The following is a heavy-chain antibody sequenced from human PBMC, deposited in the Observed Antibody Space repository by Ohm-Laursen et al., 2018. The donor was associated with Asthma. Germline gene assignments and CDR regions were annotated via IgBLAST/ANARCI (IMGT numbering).Heavy chain of an antibody. D-gene: IGHD3-10*01. Sequence: SLRLSCAASGFGFGPTWMTWVRQAPGRGLEWVANINQDGSIWGYVDSVKGRFAISRDNAHNSLYLQMNSLRAEDTAFYYCAVSIYAYGEGAYWGQGTLVTVSS. CDR1: GFGFGPTW. V-gene: IGHV3-7*05. CDR2: INQDGSIW. CDR3: AVSIYAYGEGAY. J-gene: IGHJ4*02.